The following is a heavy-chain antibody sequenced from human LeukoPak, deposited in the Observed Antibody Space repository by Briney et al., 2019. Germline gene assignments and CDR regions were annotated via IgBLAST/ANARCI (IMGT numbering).Heavy chain of an antibody. CDR3: ARGEDEEQQLSPFDY. CDR1: GGTFSSYA. CDR2: IIPIFGTA. Sequence: SVKVSCKASGGTFSSYAISWVRQAPGQGLEWMGGIIPIFGTANYAQKFQGRVTITADESTSTAYMELSSLRSEDTAVYYCARGEDEEQQLSPFDYWGPGTLVTVSS. D-gene: IGHD6-13*01. J-gene: IGHJ4*02. V-gene: IGHV1-69*13.